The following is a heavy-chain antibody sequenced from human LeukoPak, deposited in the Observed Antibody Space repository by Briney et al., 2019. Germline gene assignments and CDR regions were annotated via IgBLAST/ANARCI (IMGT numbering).Heavy chain of an antibody. Sequence: PGGSLRLSCAASGFTFSSYEMNWVRQAPGRGPQWVSYISSSGDTIYYADSVKGRFTTSRDNAKNSLYLQMNSLRAEDTAIYYCARDVGKSGYGDYWRQGTLVTVSS. V-gene: IGHV3-48*03. CDR1: GFTFSSYE. D-gene: IGHD5-12*01. CDR2: ISSSGDTI. CDR3: ARDVGKSGYGDY. J-gene: IGHJ4*02.